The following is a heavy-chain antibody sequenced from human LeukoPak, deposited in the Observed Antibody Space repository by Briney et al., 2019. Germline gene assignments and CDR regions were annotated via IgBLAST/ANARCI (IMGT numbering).Heavy chain of an antibody. J-gene: IGHJ3*01. CDR2: IYTGGQT. D-gene: IGHD1/OR15-1a*01. Sequence: PGGSLRLSCAGSGFTVSRTFMTWVRQAPGKGLEWVSVIYTGGQTFYADSVKGRFIISRDTSKNTLFLQMNSLRVDDTAVYYCARPHNNSLDNAFDVWGQGTMVIVSA. V-gene: IGHV3-53*01. CDR1: GFTVSRTF. CDR3: ARPHNNSLDNAFDV.